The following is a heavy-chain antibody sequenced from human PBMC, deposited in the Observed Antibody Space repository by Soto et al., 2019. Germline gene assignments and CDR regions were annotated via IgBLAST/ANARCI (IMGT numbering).Heavy chain of an antibody. V-gene: IGHV1-8*01. CDR1: GNTFTSYD. CDR3: ARGRASGSYYLLDY. CDR2: INPNRGNI. J-gene: IGHJ4*02. D-gene: IGHD3-10*01. Sequence: QVQLVQSGAEVKKPGASVQVSCKASGNTFTSYDINWVRKATGHGLEWMGWINPNRGNIGYAKKFHGRVNMTRDTAIRTAYVEVSRLRSDDTAVYYCARGRASGSYYLLDYWGQGTLVTVSS.